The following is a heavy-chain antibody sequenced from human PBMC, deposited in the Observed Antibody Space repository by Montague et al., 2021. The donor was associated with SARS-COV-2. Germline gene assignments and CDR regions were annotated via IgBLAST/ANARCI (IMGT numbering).Heavy chain of an antibody. D-gene: IGHD3-9*01. CDR1: GFNFTHYA. Sequence: SLRLSCAASGFNFTHYAMYWVRQAPGKGLDWVATISYDGTKTYYTDSVKGRFTISRDNSKDTLHLQLSSLRPDDTAIYYCARGGRYFDWLLLPYWGQGALATVSS. V-gene: IGHV3-30*04. CDR3: ARGGRYFDWLLLPY. CDR2: ISYDGTKT. J-gene: IGHJ4*02.